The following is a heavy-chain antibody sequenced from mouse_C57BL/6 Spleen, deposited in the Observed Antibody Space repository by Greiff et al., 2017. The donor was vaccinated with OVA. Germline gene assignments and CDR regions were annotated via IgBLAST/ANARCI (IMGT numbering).Heavy chain of an antibody. CDR2: IYPRDGST. J-gene: IGHJ3*01. CDR1: GYTFTDHT. V-gene: IGHV1-78*01. D-gene: IGHD2-12*01. Sequence: VQLQQSDAELVKPGASVKISCKVSGYTFTDHTIHWMKQRPEQGLEWIGYIYPRDGSTKYNEKFKGKATLTADKSSSTAYMQLNILTSEYSAVYFCAREDPYSPAWFAYWGQGTLVTVSA. CDR3: AREDPYSPAWFAY.